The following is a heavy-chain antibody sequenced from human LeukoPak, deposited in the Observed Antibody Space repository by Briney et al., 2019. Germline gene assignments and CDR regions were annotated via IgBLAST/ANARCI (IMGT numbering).Heavy chain of an antibody. CDR3: ASGPRFGDY. J-gene: IGHJ4*02. CDR2: IKQDGSEK. D-gene: IGHD3-10*01. V-gene: IGHV3-7*03. CDR1: GFTFSSYW. Sequence: PGGSLRLSCAAPGFTFSSYWMTWVRQAPGKGLEWVANIKQDGSEKYYVDSVKGRFTISRDNAKNSLYLQMNSLRAEDTAVYYCASGPRFGDYWGQGTLVTVSS.